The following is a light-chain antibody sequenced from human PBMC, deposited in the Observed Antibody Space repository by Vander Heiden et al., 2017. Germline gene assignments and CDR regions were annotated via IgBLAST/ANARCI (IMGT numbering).Light chain of an antibody. J-gene: IGKJ1*01. Sequence: EIVLTKSPGTLSLSPGERATLSCRASQSISSNYLAWYQQKPGQAPRLLIYGASSRATGIPDRFSGSGSGADFTLTISRLAPEDLAVYYCQQYDSSPWTFGQGTKVEIK. CDR3: QQYDSSPWT. CDR1: QSISSNY. V-gene: IGKV3-20*01. CDR2: GAS.